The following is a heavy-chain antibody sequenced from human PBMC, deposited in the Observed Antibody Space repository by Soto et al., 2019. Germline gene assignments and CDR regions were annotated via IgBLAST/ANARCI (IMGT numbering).Heavy chain of an antibody. V-gene: IGHV3-23*01. D-gene: IGHD2-2*01. Sequence: PGGPLRLSCAASGFTFSNYAMSLVRQAPGKGLEWVSAISGSGGSTYYADSVKGRFTISRDNSKNTLYLQMNSLRAEDTAVYYCAKVPRIVVVPAAMMIPHDAFDIWGQGAMVTVSS. CDR2: ISGSGGST. J-gene: IGHJ3*02. CDR3: AKVPRIVVVPAAMMIPHDAFDI. CDR1: GFTFSNYA.